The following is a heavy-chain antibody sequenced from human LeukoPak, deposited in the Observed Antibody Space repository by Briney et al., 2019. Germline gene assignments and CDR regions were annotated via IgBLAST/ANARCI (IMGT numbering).Heavy chain of an antibody. CDR1: GGSIGSGSYY. J-gene: IGHJ6*03. CDR3: ARDLIQLWLGGYYYYMDV. CDR2: IYTSGST. V-gene: IGHV4-61*02. Sequence: SETLSLTXTVSGGSIGSGSYYWSWIRQPAGKGLQWIGRIYTSGSTNYNPSLKSRVTISVDTSKNQFSLKLSSVTAADTAVYYCARDLIQLWLGGYYYYMDVWGKGTTVTVSS. D-gene: IGHD5-18*01.